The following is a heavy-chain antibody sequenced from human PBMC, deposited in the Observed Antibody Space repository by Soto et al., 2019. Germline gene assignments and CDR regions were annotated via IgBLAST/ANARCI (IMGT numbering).Heavy chain of an antibody. CDR3: ARHGLLWRPTTTVTSGGGESGEFDI. J-gene: IGHJ3*02. CDR2: IYYSGST. CDR1: GGSISSSSYY. Sequence: SETLSLTCTVSGGSISSSSYYWGWIRQPPGKGLEWIGSIYYSGSTYYNPSLKSRVTISVDTSKNQFSLKLSSVTAADTAVYYCARHGLLWRPTTTVTSGGGESGEFDIWGQGTMVTVSS. V-gene: IGHV4-39*01. D-gene: IGHD4-17*01.